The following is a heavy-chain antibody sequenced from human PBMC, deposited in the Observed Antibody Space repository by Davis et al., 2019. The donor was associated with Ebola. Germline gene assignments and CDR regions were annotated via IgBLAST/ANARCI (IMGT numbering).Heavy chain of an antibody. V-gene: IGHV3-30*18. D-gene: IGHD1-26*01. Sequence: GSLRPPCAASGFTFSSYGMHWVRQAPGKGLEWVAVISYDGSNKYYADSVKGRFTISRDNSKNTLYLQMNSLRAEDTAVYYCAKVTGARAIWGQGTMVTVSS. CDR3: AKVTGARAI. CDR2: ISYDGSNK. J-gene: IGHJ3*02. CDR1: GFTFSSYG.